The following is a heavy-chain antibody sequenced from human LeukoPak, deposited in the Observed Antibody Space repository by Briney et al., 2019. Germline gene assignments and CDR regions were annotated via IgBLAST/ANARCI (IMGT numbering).Heavy chain of an antibody. CDR1: GFTFSSYS. D-gene: IGHD3-3*01. J-gene: IGHJ4*02. Sequence: GGSLRLSCAASGFTFSSYSMNWVRQAPGKGLEWVSSISSSSYIYYADSVKGRFTISRDNAKNSLYLQMNSLRAEDTAVYYCARDPSPFDFWSGYYGYFDYWGQGTLVTVSS. CDR3: ARDPSPFDFWSGYYGYFDY. V-gene: IGHV3-21*01. CDR2: ISSSSYI.